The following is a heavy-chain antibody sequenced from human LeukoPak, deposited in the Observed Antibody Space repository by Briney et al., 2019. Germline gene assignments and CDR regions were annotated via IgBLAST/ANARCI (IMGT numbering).Heavy chain of an antibody. CDR2: INPNSGGT. Sequence: GSVKVSCKASGYTFTDYYMHWVRQAPGQGPEWVGWINPNSGGTNYAQKFQGRVTMTRDTSISTAYMELSRLRSDDTAVYYCARSRRPVVYMDVWGKGTTVTVSS. D-gene: IGHD3-22*01. J-gene: IGHJ6*03. CDR1: GYTFTDYY. V-gene: IGHV1-2*02. CDR3: ARSRRPVVYMDV.